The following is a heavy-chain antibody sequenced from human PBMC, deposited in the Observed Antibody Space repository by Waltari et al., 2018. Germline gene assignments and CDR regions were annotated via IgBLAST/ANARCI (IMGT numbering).Heavy chain of an antibody. CDR2: IYYSGST. CDR3: ARERAVYWFDP. V-gene: IGHV4-39*07. CDR1: GGSISSSSYY. J-gene: IGHJ5*02. Sequence: QVQLEQWGAGLLKPSETLSLTCTVSGGSISSSSYYWGWIRQPPGKGLEWIGSIYYSGSTYYNPSLKSRVTISVDTSKNQFSLKLSSVTAADTAVYYCARERAVYWFDPWGQGTLVTVSS.